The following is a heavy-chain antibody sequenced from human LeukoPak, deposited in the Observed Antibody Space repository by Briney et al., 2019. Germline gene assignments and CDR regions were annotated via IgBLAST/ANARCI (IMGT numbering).Heavy chain of an antibody. CDR1: GFTVSSNY. J-gene: IGHJ4*02. Sequence: GGSLRLSCAASGFTVSSNYMSWVSQAPGNGLEWVSVIYSGGSTYYADSVKGRFTISRDNSKNTLYLQMNSLRAEDTAVYYCARDRSGDFDYWGQGTLVTVSS. V-gene: IGHV3-53*01. CDR2: IYSGGST. CDR3: ARDRSGDFDY. D-gene: IGHD2-8*02.